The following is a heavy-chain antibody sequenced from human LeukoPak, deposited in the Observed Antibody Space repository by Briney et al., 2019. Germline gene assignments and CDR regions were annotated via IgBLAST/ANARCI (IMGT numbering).Heavy chain of an antibody. J-gene: IGHJ5*02. Sequence: ASVKVSCKASGYTFTGYYMHWVRQAPGQGLEWMGWINPNSGGTNYAQKFQGRVTMTRDTSISTAYMELSRLRSDDTAVYYRATSLGGYCSGGSCYGWFDPWGQGTLVTVSS. D-gene: IGHD2-15*01. CDR1: GYTFTGYY. CDR3: ATSLGGYCSGGSCYGWFDP. V-gene: IGHV1-2*02. CDR2: INPNSGGT.